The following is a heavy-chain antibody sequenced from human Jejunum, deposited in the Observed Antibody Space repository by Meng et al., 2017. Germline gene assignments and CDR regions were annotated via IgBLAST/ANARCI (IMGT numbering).Heavy chain of an antibody. CDR2: INGFANTR. Sequence: GGSLRLSCAASGFTFSNYEMNWVRQAPGKGLEWVSYINGFANTRHYADSVKGRFTISRDNAKDSLYLQMNSLQAEDTGVYYCARARGNGYFDSGDYGDCWGQGTLVTVSS. J-gene: IGHJ4*02. V-gene: IGHV3-48*03. D-gene: IGHD3-22*01. CDR1: GFTFSNYE. CDR3: ARARGNGYFDSGDYGDC.